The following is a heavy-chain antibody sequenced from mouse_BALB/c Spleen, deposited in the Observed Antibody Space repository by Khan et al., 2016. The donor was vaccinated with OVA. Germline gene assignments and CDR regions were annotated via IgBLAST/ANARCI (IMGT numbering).Heavy chain of an antibody. CDR1: GFNIKDTY. J-gene: IGHJ2*01. CDR3: ATYFFGSSRYFDY. CDR2: IDPANGNT. D-gene: IGHD1-1*01. Sequence: VQLKQSGAELVKPGASVKLSCTASGFNIKDTYMHWVKQRPEQGLEWIGRIDPANGNTKYDPKFQGKATITADTSSHTAYLQLSSLTSEGTAVYYCATYFFGSSRYFDYWGQGTTLTVSS. V-gene: IGHV14-3*02.